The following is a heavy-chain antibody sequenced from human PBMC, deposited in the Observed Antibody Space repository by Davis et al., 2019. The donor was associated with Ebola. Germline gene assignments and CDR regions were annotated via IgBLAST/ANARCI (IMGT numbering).Heavy chain of an antibody. CDR3: ARAGRIAARRGYYYYGMDV. V-gene: IGHV4-34*01. CDR1: GGSFSGYY. D-gene: IGHD6-6*01. CDR2: INHSGST. Sequence: PSETLSLTCAVYGGSFSGYYWSWIRQPPGKGLEWIGEINHSGSTNYNPSLKSRVTISVDTSKNQFSLKLSSVTAADTAVYYCARAGRIAARRGYYYYGMDVWGQGTTVTVSS. J-gene: IGHJ6*02.